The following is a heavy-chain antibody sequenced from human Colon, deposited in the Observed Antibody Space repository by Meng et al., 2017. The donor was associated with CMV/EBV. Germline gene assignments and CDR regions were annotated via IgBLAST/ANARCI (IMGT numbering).Heavy chain of an antibody. D-gene: IGHD2-15*01. Sequence: GESLKISCVPSGFTFRNNWMHWVRQAPGKGLEWVSSITGSSSYMYYADSVKGRFTISRDNAKNSLYLQMNSLRAEDTAVYYCARDPGDGSDWGQGTLVTVSS. V-gene: IGHV3-21*01. CDR2: ITGSSSYM. CDR3: ARDPGDGSD. CDR1: GFTFRNNW. J-gene: IGHJ4*02.